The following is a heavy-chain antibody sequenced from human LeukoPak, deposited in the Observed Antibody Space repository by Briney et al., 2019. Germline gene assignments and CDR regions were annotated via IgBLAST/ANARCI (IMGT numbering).Heavy chain of an antibody. D-gene: IGHD3-9*01. CDR3: ARDLRYFDWLPLYGMDV. CDR1: GFTFSSYA. V-gene: IGHV3-30-3*01. Sequence: GGSLRLSCAASGFTFSSYAMHWVRQAPGKGLEWVAVISYDGSNKYYADSVKGRFTISRDNSKNTLYLQMISLRAEDTAVYYCARDLRYFDWLPLYGMDVWGQGTTVTVSS. CDR2: ISYDGSNK. J-gene: IGHJ6*02.